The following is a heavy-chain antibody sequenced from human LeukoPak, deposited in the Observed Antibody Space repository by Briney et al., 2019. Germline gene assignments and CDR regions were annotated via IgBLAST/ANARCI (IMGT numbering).Heavy chain of an antibody. CDR3: ARSDFSMYTWFDP. CDR1: GGSVSSSSYY. D-gene: IGHD3-3*01. CDR2: IFYTGST. V-gene: IGHV4-39*01. J-gene: IGHJ5*02. Sequence: SETLSLTCTVSGGSVSSSSYYWGWIRQPPGRGPEWIGTIFYTGSTYYDPSLKSRVTISVDTSKNQFSLKVTSVTAADTAVYYCARSDFSMYTWFDPWGQGTQVTVSS.